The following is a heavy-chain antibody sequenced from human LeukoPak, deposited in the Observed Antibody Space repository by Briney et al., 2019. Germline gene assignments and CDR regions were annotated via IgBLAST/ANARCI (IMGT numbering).Heavy chain of an antibody. J-gene: IGHJ3*02. D-gene: IGHD3-10*02. Sequence: SETLSLTCTVSGGSISSYYWSWIGQPAAMRLEWIGRIFSAGSTNYNPSLKSRVTISVDTSKKQFSLRLSSMTAADTAIYYCARGNMLGDVFGIWGQGTMVTVSS. V-gene: IGHV4-4*07. CDR3: ARGNMLGDVFGI. CDR2: IFSAGST. CDR1: GGSISSYY.